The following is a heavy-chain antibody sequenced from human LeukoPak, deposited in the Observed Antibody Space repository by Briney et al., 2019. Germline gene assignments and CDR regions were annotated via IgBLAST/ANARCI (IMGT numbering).Heavy chain of an antibody. V-gene: IGHV5-10-1*01. CDR2: IDPSDSYT. CDR3: ATDRYSGYD. J-gene: IGHJ4*02. Sequence: LEASVKVSCKASGGTFSSYTISWVRQMPGKGLEWMGRIDPSDSYTNYSPSFQGHVTISADKSISTAYLQWSSLKASDTAMYYCATDRYSGYDWGQGTLVTVSS. CDR1: GGTFSSYT. D-gene: IGHD5-12*01.